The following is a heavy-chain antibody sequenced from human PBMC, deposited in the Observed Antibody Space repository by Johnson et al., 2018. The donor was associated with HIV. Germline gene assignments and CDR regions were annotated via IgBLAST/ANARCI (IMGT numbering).Heavy chain of an antibody. CDR2: IRYDGSNK. Sequence: VQLVESGGGVVQPGGSLRLSCAASGFTFSNYGMHWVRQAPGKGLEWVAVIRYDGSNKYYADSVKGRFTISRDNSNNTLYLQMNSLRAEDMTVYYCVKGQDILTVYYFDAFDIWGQGTMVTVSS. V-gene: IGHV3-30*02. CDR1: GFTFSNYG. CDR3: VKGQDILTVYYFDAFDI. D-gene: IGHD3-9*01. J-gene: IGHJ3*02.